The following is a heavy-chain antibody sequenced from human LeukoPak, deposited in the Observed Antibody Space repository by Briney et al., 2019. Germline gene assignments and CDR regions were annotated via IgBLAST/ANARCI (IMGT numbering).Heavy chain of an antibody. CDR1: GFTFSSYS. V-gene: IGHV3-21*01. D-gene: IGHD2-2*01. CDR2: ISSSSSYI. CDR3: ARDPDIVVVPATLDY. Sequence: GGSLRLSCAASGFTFSSYSMNWVRQAPGKGLEWVSSISSSSSYIYYADSVKGRFTISRDNAKNSLYLQMNSLRAEDTAVYYCARDPDIVVVPATLDYWGQGTLVTVSS. J-gene: IGHJ4*02.